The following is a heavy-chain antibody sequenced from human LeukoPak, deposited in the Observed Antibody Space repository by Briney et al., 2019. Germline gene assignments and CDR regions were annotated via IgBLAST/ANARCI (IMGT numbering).Heavy chain of an antibody. CDR1: GYTFTGYY. CDR3: ARGGGYDITSRNFDY. J-gene: IGHJ4*02. D-gene: IGHD5-12*01. CDR2: INPNSGGT. V-gene: IGHV1-2*02. Sequence: ASVKVSCKASGYTFTGYYMHWVRQAPGQGPEWMGWINPNSGGTNYAQKFQGRVTMTRDTSISTAYMELSRLRSDDTAVYYCARGGGYDITSRNFDYWGQGTLVTVSS.